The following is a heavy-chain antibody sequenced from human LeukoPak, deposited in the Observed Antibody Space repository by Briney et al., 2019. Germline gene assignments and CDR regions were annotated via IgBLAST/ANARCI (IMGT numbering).Heavy chain of an antibody. Sequence: GESLKISCKGSGYSFTRNWIGWVRQMPGKGLEWMGIIYPGDSDTRYSPSFQGQVTISVDKSISTAYLQWSSLKASDTAMYYCASSIIRGGYYYYMDVWGKGTTVTVAS. CDR2: IYPGDSDT. V-gene: IGHV5-51*01. D-gene: IGHD3-10*01. J-gene: IGHJ6*03. CDR3: ASSIIRGGYYYYMDV. CDR1: GYSFTRNW.